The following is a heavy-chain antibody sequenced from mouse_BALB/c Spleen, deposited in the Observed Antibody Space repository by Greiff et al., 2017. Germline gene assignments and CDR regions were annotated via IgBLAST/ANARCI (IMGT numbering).Heavy chain of an antibody. J-gene: IGHJ4*01. D-gene: IGHD3-2*02. CDR3: ARACYMDY. CDR1: GYTFTSYW. V-gene: IGHV1S81*02. CDR2: INPSNGRT. Sequence: VQLQQPGAELVKPGASVKLSCKASGYTFTSYWMHWVKQRPGQGLEWIGEINPSNGRTNYNEKFKSKATLTVDKSSSTAYMQLSSLTSEDSAVYYCARACYMDYWGQGTSVTVSS.